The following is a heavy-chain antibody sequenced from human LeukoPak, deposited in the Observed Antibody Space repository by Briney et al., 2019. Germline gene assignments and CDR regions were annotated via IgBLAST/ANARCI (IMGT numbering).Heavy chain of an antibody. D-gene: IGHD3-3*01. Sequence: ASVKVSCKASGHTFTSYATHWVRQAPGQRLEWMGWINAGNGNTKYSQKFQGRVTITRDTSASTAYMELSSLRSEDTAVYYCARAPASPYYDFWSGYYPGAEYFQHWGQGTLVTVSS. J-gene: IGHJ1*01. V-gene: IGHV1-3*01. CDR1: GHTFTSYA. CDR2: INAGNGNT. CDR3: ARAPASPYYDFWSGYYPGAEYFQH.